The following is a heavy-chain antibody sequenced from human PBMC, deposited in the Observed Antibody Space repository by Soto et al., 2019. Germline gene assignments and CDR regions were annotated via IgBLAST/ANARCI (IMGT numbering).Heavy chain of an antibody. CDR2: IYYSGST. V-gene: IGHV4-39*01. Sequence: PSETLSLTCTVSGGSISSSSYYWGWIRQPPGKGLEWIGSIYYSGSTYYNPSLKSRVTISVDTSKNQFSLKLSSVTAADTAVYYCASLPGHLGTPPYGMDVWGQGTTVTDSS. D-gene: IGHD2-15*01. CDR3: ASLPGHLGTPPYGMDV. J-gene: IGHJ6*02. CDR1: GGSISSSSYY.